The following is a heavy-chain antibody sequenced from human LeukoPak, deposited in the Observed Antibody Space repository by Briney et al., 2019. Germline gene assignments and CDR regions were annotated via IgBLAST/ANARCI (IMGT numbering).Heavy chain of an antibody. D-gene: IGHD3-22*01. CDR3: ARYYYDSSGYGY. CDR1: GYTFTSYY. V-gene: IGHV1-2*02. CDR2: INPNSGGT. J-gene: IGHJ4*02. Sequence: GASVKVSCKASGYTFTSYYMHWVRQAPGRGLEWMGWINPNSGGTNYAQKFQGRVTMTRDTSISTAYMELSRLRSDDTAVYYCARYYYDSSGYGYWGQGTLVTVSS.